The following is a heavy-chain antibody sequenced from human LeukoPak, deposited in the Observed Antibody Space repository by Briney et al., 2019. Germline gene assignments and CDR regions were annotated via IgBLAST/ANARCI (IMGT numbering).Heavy chain of an antibody. D-gene: IGHD1-26*01. CDR2: IYYSGST. CDR1: GGSMSSYY. V-gene: IGHV4-59*12. Sequence: SETLSLTCTVSGGSMSSYYWSWIRQPPGKGLEWIGYIYYSGSTYYNPSLKSRVTISVDTSKNQFSLKLSSVTAADTAVYYCARPITVGALYWYFDLWGRGTLVTVSS. CDR3: ARPITVGALYWYFDL. J-gene: IGHJ2*01.